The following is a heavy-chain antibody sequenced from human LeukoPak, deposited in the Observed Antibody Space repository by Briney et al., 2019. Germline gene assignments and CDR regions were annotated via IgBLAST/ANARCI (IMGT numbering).Heavy chain of an antibody. J-gene: IGHJ4*02. CDR3: ARADSGSYHFGY. CDR1: GGSVSSGSYY. D-gene: IGHD1-26*01. Sequence: SETLSLTCTVSGGSVSSGSYYWSWIRQPPGKGLEWIGYIYYSGSTNYNPSLKSRVTISVDTSKNQFSPKLSSVTAADTAVYYCARADSGSYHFGYWGQGTLVTVSS. CDR2: IYYSGST. V-gene: IGHV4-61*01.